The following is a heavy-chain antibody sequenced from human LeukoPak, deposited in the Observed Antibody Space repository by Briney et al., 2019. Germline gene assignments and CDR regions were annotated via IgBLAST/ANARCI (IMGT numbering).Heavy chain of an antibody. CDR1: GGSISSSSYY. CDR2: IYYSGST. J-gene: IGHJ3*02. Sequence: SETLSLTCTVSGGSISSSSYYWGWIRQPPGKGLEWIGSIYYSGSTYYNPSLKSRVTISVDTSKNQFSLKLSSVTAADTAVYYCARAMTTVVTGDAFDIWGQGTMVTVSS. D-gene: IGHD4-23*01. V-gene: IGHV4-39*07. CDR3: ARAMTTVVTGDAFDI.